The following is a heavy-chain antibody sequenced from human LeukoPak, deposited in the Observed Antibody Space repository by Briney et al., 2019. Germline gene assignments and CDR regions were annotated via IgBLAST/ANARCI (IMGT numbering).Heavy chain of an antibody. Sequence: ASVKVSCKASGYTFTSYGISWVRQAPGQGLEWMGWISAYNGNTNYAQKLQGRVTMTTDTSTSTAYMELRSLRSDDTAVYYCAREVAPQRYCTNGVCYKGPKDWYFDLWGRGTLVTVSS. V-gene: IGHV1-18*01. D-gene: IGHD2-8*01. CDR1: GYTFTSYG. CDR3: AREVAPQRYCTNGVCYKGPKDWYFDL. CDR2: ISAYNGNT. J-gene: IGHJ2*01.